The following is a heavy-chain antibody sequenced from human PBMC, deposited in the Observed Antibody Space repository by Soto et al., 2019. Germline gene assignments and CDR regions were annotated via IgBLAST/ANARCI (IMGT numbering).Heavy chain of an antibody. J-gene: IGHJ3*02. CDR1: GGTFSSYA. D-gene: IGHD6-19*01. Sequence: EASVKVSCKASGGTFSSYAISWVRQAPGQGLEWMGGIIPIVGTANYAQKFQGSVTITAXXXXSXXXMXLSXRRSEDTAVYYCARAGGYSSGWYVAFDIWG. CDR2: IIPIVGTA. CDR3: ARAGGYSSGWYVAFDI. V-gene: IGHV1-69*13.